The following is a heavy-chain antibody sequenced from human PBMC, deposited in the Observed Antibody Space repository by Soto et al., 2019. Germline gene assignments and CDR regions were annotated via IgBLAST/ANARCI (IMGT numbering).Heavy chain of an antibody. Sequence: XLSCASSGFTFXSDAMSSVRQAPVKGLEWFSAISGSCGSTYYADSVKGRFTISRDNSKNTLYLQMNSLRAEDTAVYYCAKGGFGSGSTRSYYYGMYVWGQGTTGTVS. CDR1: GFTFXSDA. CDR3: AKGGFGSGSTRSYYYGMYV. V-gene: IGHV3-23*01. D-gene: IGHD3-10*01. CDR2: ISGSCGST. J-gene: IGHJ6*02.